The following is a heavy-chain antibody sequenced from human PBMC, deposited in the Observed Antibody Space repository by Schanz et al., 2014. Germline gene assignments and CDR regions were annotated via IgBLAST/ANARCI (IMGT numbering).Heavy chain of an antibody. J-gene: IGHJ4*02. Sequence: EVQLVESGGGLVQPGGSLRLSCAASGFALSTYWMTWVRQAPGKGLEWVANINQDGSVDYYGDSVKGRFTISRDNAKNPLYLQMNSLRAEDTAVYYCAKARMTAANYVDYWGQGTLVAVSS. D-gene: IGHD6-13*01. CDR1: GFALSTYW. CDR3: AKARMTAANYVDY. CDR2: INQDGSVD. V-gene: IGHV3-7*01.